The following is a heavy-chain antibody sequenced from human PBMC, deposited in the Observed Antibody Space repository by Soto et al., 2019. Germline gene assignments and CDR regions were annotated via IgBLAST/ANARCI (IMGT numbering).Heavy chain of an antibody. D-gene: IGHD5-12*01. CDR3: AREGSYSAYNFAHGIQLWSFDF. CDR1: GGSINTFY. Sequence: SETLSLTCTVSGGSINTFYWSWVRQPAGKGLEWIGRIFSSGSTSFNPSPEGRVAMSVDTSKNHFSLNLSSVTAADMAVYYCAREGSYSAYNFAHGIQLWSFDFWGQGALVTVSS. CDR2: IFSSGST. V-gene: IGHV4-4*07. J-gene: IGHJ4*02.